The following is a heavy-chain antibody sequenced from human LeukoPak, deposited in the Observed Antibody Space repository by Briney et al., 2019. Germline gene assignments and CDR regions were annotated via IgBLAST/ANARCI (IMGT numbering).Heavy chain of an antibody. CDR3: ARNLAVAGTIWFDP. V-gene: IGHV1-2*06. CDR1: GYTFTGYY. Sequence: ASVKVSCKASGYTFTGYYMHWVRQPPAQGLEWMGRINPNSGGTNYAQKFQGRVTMTRDTSISTAYMELSRLRSDDTAVYYCARNLAVAGTIWFDPWGQGTLVTVSS. D-gene: IGHD6-19*01. J-gene: IGHJ5*02. CDR2: INPNSGGT.